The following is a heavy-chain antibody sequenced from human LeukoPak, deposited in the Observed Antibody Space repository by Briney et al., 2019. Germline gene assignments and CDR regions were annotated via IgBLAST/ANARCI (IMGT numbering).Heavy chain of an antibody. CDR3: ARDYDDTSRCFGY. CDR1: GYPFTTYG. Sequence: ASVRVSCKTSGYPFTTYGINWVRQAPGQGLQWMGWISAYSGHTNYVQNLQGRVTMTTDSSTRTAYLELTSLKSDDTAVYYCARDYDDTSRCFGYWGQGTLVTVSS. CDR2: ISAYSGHT. D-gene: IGHD4-23*01. J-gene: IGHJ4*02. V-gene: IGHV1-18*01.